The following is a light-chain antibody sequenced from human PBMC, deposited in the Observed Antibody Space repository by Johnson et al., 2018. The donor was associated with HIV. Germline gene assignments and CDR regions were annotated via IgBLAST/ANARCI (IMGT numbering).Light chain of an antibody. CDR3: GTWDSSLSAGYV. V-gene: IGLV1-51*01. Sequence: QSVLTQPPSVSAAPGQKVTISCSGSSSNIGNNYVSWYQQVPGTAPKLLIYANLKRPSGIPARFSGSKSGTSATLGITGLQTGDEADYYCGTWDSSLSAGYVFGTGTKVTVL. CDR2: ANL. CDR1: SSNIGNNY. J-gene: IGLJ1*01.